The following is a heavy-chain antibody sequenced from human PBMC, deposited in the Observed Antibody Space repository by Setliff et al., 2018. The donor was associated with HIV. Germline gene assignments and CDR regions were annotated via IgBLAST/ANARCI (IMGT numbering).Heavy chain of an antibody. Sequence: SVKVSCKVSGGTFSDYAVTWVRRAPGQGLEWMGGVIPVFGTGNYAQKFQGRVTITTDESTRTAYMELRSLRSEDTAVYYCARVPSPFVQEGYFDDWGQGTLVTLSS. CDR3: ARVPSPFVQEGYFDD. CDR2: VIPVFGTG. J-gene: IGHJ4*01. V-gene: IGHV1-69*05. D-gene: IGHD3-3*01. CDR1: GGTFSDYA.